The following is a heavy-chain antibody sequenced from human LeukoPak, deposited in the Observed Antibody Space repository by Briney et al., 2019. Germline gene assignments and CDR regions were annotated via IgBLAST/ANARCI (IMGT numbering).Heavy chain of an antibody. CDR1: GGSINSSNW. Sequence: SETLSLTCAVSGGSINSSNWWSWVRQPPGKVLEWIGEIFHSATTNYNPSLKSRVTISVDKSKNHFSLKLSSVTAADTAVYYCARAPYYDSSGYHSAYFEYWGQGTLVTVSS. CDR2: IFHSATT. D-gene: IGHD3-22*01. CDR3: ARAPYYDSSGYHSAYFEY. J-gene: IGHJ4*02. V-gene: IGHV4-4*02.